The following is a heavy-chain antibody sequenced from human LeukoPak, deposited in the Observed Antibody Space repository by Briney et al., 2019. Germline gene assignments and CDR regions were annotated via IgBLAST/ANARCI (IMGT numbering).Heavy chain of an antibody. V-gene: IGHV3-23*01. J-gene: IGHJ4*02. CDR2: ISDSGGGT. D-gene: IGHD5-12*01. CDR1: GFTFSSHA. Sequence: PGGSLRLSCEASGFTFSSHAMTWVRQAPGKGLEWVSLISDSGGGTYYADSVKGRFTISRDNSKSTLYLQMNSLRAEDTAVYYCAKRHGSGYYYFDYWGQGTLVTVSS. CDR3: AKRHGSGYYYFDY.